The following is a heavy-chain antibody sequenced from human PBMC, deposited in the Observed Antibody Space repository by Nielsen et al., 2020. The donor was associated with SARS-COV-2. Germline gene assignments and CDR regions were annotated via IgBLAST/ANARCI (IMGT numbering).Heavy chain of an antibody. Sequence: VRQMPGKGLVWVSRINSDGSSTSYADSVKGRFTISRDNAKNTLYLQMNSLRAEDTAVYYCARDVHYDYVWGSYRYNWFDPWGQGTLVTVSS. V-gene: IGHV3-74*01. CDR2: INSDGSST. D-gene: IGHD3-16*02. CDR3: ARDVHYDYVWGSYRYNWFDP. J-gene: IGHJ5*02.